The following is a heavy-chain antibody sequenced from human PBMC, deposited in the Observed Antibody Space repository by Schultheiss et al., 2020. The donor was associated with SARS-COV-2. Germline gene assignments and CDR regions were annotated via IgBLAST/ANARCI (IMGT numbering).Heavy chain of an antibody. V-gene: IGHV1-2*02. J-gene: IGHJ4*02. D-gene: IGHD5-18*01. CDR3: ARLTAMADY. Sequence: ASVKVSCKASGYTFTGYYMHWVRQAPGQGLEWMGWINPNSGGTNYAQKFQGRVTMTRDTSTSTVYMELSSLRSEDTAVYYCARLTAMADYWGQGTLVTVSS. CDR2: INPNSGGT. CDR1: GYTFTGYY.